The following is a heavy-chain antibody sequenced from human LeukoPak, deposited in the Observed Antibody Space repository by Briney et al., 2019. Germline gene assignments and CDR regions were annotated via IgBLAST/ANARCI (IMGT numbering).Heavy chain of an antibody. J-gene: IGHJ4*02. V-gene: IGHV3-43D*03. D-gene: IGHD4-17*01. CDR3: AITGSDDYGEYFDY. CDR2: LNWDGSRT. CDR1: GFTFDDYA. Sequence: PGGSLRLACVGSGFTFDDYAIHWVRQPPGKGLEWVSLLNWDGSRTYYADSVKGRFTISRDNNKNSLFLQMTNLRPEDTALYYCAITGSDDYGEYFDYWGRGTLVTVSP.